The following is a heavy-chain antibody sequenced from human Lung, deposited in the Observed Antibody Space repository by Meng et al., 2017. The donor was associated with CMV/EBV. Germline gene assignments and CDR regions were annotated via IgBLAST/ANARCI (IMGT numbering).Heavy chain of an antibody. CDR1: GGTFSDYT. CDR2: VTPIVGIP. Sequence: SVKVSXKTSGGTFSDYTISWVRQAPGQGLEWMGRVTPIVGIPRYAQIFQDRVTITADKFTSTTYMELTGLTSTDTAVYYCATSQCSSANCRDAYNWFHSWGQGTLVTVSS. D-gene: IGHD2-2*01. V-gene: IGHV1-69*02. J-gene: IGHJ5*01. CDR3: ATSQCSSANCRDAYNWFHS.